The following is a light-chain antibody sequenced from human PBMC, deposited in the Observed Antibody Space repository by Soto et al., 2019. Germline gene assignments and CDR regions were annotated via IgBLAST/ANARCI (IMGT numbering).Light chain of an antibody. Sequence: QSVLTQPPSASGTPGQRVTISCSGSSSNIGSNSVSWYQQLPGTAPKLLIYDNNQRPSGGPDRFSGSKSGTSASLAISGLQSGDEADYYCAAWDDSLNGYVFGTGTKLTVL. V-gene: IGLV1-44*01. J-gene: IGLJ1*01. CDR3: AAWDDSLNGYV. CDR2: DNN. CDR1: SSNIGSNS.